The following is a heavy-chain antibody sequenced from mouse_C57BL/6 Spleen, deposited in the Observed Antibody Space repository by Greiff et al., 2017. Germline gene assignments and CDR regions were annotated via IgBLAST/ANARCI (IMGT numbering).Heavy chain of an antibody. Sequence: VQLQQPGAELVKPGASVKMSCKASGYTFTSYWITWVKQRPGQGLEWIGDIYPGSGSTNYNEKFKSKATLTVDTSSSTAYMQLSSLTSEDSAVYYCSRGDDYGSSSWFAYWGQGTLVTVSA. CDR2: IYPGSGST. D-gene: IGHD1-1*01. J-gene: IGHJ3*01. V-gene: IGHV1-55*01. CDR1: GYTFTSYW. CDR3: SRGDDYGSSSWFAY.